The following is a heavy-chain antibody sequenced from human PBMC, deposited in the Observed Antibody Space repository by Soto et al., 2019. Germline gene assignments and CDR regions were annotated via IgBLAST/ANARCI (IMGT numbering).Heavy chain of an antibody. V-gene: IGHV3-23*01. J-gene: IGHJ2*01. CDR2: ISGSGGST. Sequence: PGGSLRLSCAASGFTFISYAMSWVRQAPGKGLEWVSAISGSGGSTYYADSVKGRFTISRDNSKNTLYLQMNSLRAEDTAVYYCAKVGHCSGGSCYSTHWGYFDLWGRGTLVTVSS. CDR1: GFTFISYA. CDR3: AKVGHCSGGSCYSTHWGYFDL. D-gene: IGHD2-15*01.